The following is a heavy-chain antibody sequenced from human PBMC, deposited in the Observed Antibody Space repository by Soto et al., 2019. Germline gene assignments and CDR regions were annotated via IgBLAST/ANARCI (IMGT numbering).Heavy chain of an antibody. CDR3: AREYRSGYDSLFFDF. Sequence: ASVKVSCKASGGTFSIYAISWVRQAPGQGLEWMGGIIPIFGTANYAQKFQGRVTMTGNTSISTAYMELSSLRSEDTAVYYCAREYRSGYDSLFFDFWGQGTLVTVSS. V-gene: IGHV1-69*06. CDR2: IIPIFGTA. D-gene: IGHD5-12*01. J-gene: IGHJ4*02. CDR1: GGTFSIYA.